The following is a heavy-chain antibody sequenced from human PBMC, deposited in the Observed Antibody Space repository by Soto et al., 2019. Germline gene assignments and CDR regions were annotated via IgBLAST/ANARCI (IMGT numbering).Heavy chain of an antibody. V-gene: IGHV3-30*18. Sequence: QVQLVESGGGVVQPGRSLRLSCAASGFTFSSYGMHWVRQAPGKGLEGVAVISYDGSNKYYADSVKGRFTISRDNSKNTLYLQMNSLRAEDTAVYYCAKVGTVTTGLDPWGQGTLVTVSS. CDR2: ISYDGSNK. D-gene: IGHD4-17*01. J-gene: IGHJ5*02. CDR3: AKVGTVTTGLDP. CDR1: GFTFSSYG.